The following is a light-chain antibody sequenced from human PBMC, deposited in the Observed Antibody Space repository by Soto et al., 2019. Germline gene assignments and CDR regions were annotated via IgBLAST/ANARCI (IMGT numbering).Light chain of an antibody. CDR2: GAS. J-gene: IGKJ4*01. CDR1: QSVSSN. CDR3: QQYGSSLT. V-gene: IGKV3-15*01. Sequence: EIVMTQSPATLSLSPGERATLSCRASQSVSSNVAWYQQIPGQTPRLLIYGASTRATGIPVRFSGSGSGTEFTLTISSLQSEDFAVYYCQQYGSSLTFGGGTKVDIK.